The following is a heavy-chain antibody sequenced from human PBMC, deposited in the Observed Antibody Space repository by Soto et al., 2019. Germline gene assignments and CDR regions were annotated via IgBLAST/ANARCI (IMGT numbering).Heavy chain of an antibody. CDR1: GYTFTSYY. CDR3: ARDNWKAMVRGVITAPYYYYGMDV. J-gene: IGHJ6*02. V-gene: IGHV1-69*01. D-gene: IGHD3-10*01. CDR2: IIPIFGTA. Sequence: QVQLVQSGAEVKKPGASVKVSCKASGYTFTSYYMHWVRQAPGQGLEWMGGIIPIFGTANYAQKFQGRVTITADESTSTAYMELSSLRSEDTAVYYCARDNWKAMVRGVITAPYYYYGMDVWGQGTTVTVSS.